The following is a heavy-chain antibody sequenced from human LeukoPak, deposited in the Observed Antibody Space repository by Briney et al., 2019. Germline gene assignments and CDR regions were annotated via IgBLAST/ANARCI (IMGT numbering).Heavy chain of an antibody. CDR3: ARGLYYYGSGSYYK. Sequence: PGGSLRLSCAASGFTFSSYGMPWVRQAPGKGLEGVAVIWYDGSNKYYADSVKGRFTISRDNSKNTLYLQMNSLRAEDTAVYYCARGLYYYGSGSYYKWGQGTLVTVSS. CDR2: IWYDGSNK. V-gene: IGHV3-33*01. J-gene: IGHJ4*02. CDR1: GFTFSSYG. D-gene: IGHD3-10*01.